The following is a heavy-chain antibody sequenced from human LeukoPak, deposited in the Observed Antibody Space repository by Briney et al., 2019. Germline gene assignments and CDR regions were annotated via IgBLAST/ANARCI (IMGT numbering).Heavy chain of an antibody. V-gene: IGHV1-24*01. J-gene: IGHJ4*02. CDR2: FDPEHREA. D-gene: IGHD1-26*01. CDR1: GYSLTDLS. Sequence: GASVKVSCKVSGYSLTDLSMHWVRQAPGNGLEWMGGFDPEHREAIYAQKFEGRVSMTEDTSTDTAYMELSSLRSEDTAVYYCAAGGIYSLLDYWGQGTLVTVSS. CDR3: AAGGIYSLLDY.